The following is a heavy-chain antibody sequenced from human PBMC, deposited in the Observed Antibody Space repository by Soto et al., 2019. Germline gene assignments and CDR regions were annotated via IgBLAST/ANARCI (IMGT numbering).Heavy chain of an antibody. CDR2: IYSGGST. Sequence: GGSLRLSCAASGFTVSSNYMSWVRQAPGKGLEWVSVIYSGGSTYYADSVKGRFTISRDNSKNTLYLQMNSLRAEDTAVYYCARDYYGSGSLRMDVWGQGTTVTVSS. CDR1: GFTVSSNY. J-gene: IGHJ6*02. V-gene: IGHV3-53*01. CDR3: ARDYYGSGSLRMDV. D-gene: IGHD3-10*01.